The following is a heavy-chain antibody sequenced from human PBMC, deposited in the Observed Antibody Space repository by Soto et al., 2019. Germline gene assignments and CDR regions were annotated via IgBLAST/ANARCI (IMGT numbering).Heavy chain of an antibody. J-gene: IGHJ4*02. V-gene: IGHV4-59*12. D-gene: IGHD3-9*01. CDR3: ARDLGDTLTGYLDY. Sequence: PSETLSLTCTVSGGSISDSYWSWIRQTPGKELEWIGEIYYNRSTNNHPSLKSRVTISVDKSKNQFSLKLSSVTAADTAVYYCARDLGDTLTGYLDYWGQGTLVTVSS. CDR2: IYYNRST. CDR1: GGSISDSY.